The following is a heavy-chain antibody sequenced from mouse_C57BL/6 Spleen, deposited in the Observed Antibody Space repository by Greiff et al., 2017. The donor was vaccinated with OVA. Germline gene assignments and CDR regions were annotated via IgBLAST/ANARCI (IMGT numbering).Heavy chain of an antibody. V-gene: IGHV1-55*01. Sequence: QVQLKQPGAELVKPGASVKMSCKASGYTFTSYWITWVKQRPGQGLEWIGDIYPGSGSTNYNEKFKSKATLTVDTSSSTAYMQLSSLTSEDSAVYYCARHYGSSSAWFAYWGQGTLVTVSA. CDR3: ARHYGSSSAWFAY. CDR1: GYTFTSYW. D-gene: IGHD1-1*01. CDR2: IYPGSGST. J-gene: IGHJ3*01.